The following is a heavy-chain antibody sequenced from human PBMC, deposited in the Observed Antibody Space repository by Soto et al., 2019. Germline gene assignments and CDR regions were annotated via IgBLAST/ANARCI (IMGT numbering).Heavy chain of an antibody. D-gene: IGHD2-15*01. CDR1: GGSISSSNYY. V-gene: IGHV4-39*01. Sequence: QLQLQESGPGLVKPSETLSLTCTVSGGSISSSNYYWGCLRQPPGKGMEWIASSYYTGSTYYNPSLQSRVTMSVDTSKNQSSLKLSSVTAADTAVYYCARYSPGGASAATWGQGTLVTVSS. J-gene: IGHJ4*02. CDR3: ARYSPGGASAAT. CDR2: SYYTGST.